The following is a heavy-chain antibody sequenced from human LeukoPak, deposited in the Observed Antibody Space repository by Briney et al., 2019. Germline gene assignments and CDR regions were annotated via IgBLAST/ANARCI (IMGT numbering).Heavy chain of an antibody. D-gene: IGHD1-1*01. CDR2: IYYSGST. J-gene: IGHJ4*02. CDR3: ARDTQYDHVNDY. Sequence: TSETLSLTCTVSGGSISSYYWSWIRQPPGKGLEWIGYIYYSGSTSYNPSLKSRVTISVDTSKNQFSLKLSSVTAADTAVYYCARDTQYDHVNDYWGQGTLVTVSS. V-gene: IGHV4-59*01. CDR1: GGSISSYY.